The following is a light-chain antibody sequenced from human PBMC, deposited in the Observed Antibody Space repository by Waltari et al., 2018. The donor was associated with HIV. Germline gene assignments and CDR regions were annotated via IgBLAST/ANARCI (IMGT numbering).Light chain of an antibody. CDR1: SSNIGSNY. Sequence: QSVLTQPPSASGTPGQRVTISCSGSSSNIGSNYVYWYQQLPGTAPKLLIYRNNPRPSGVPDRFSGSKSGTSASLAISGLRSEDEADYYCAAWDDSLSGQWVCGGGTRLTVL. CDR2: RNN. J-gene: IGLJ3*02. CDR3: AAWDDSLSGQWV. V-gene: IGLV1-47*01.